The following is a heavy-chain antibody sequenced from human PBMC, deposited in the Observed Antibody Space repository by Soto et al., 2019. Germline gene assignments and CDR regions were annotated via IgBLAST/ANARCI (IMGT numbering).Heavy chain of an antibody. CDR2: ISGSGGST. V-gene: IGHV3-23*01. J-gene: IGHJ3*02. Sequence: GGSLRLPCAASGFTFSSYAMSWVRQAPGKGLEWVSAISGSGGSTYYADSVKGRFTISRDNSKNTLYLQMNSLRAEDTAVYYCAKGVGSGWYPDAFDIWGQGTMVTVSS. CDR3: AKGVGSGWYPDAFDI. D-gene: IGHD6-19*01. CDR1: GFTFSSYA.